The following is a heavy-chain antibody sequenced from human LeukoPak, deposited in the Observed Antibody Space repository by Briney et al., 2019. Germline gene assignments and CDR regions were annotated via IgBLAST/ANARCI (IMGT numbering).Heavy chain of an antibody. J-gene: IGHJ4*02. D-gene: IGHD2-2*02. V-gene: IGHV3-30-3*01. Sequence: GGSLRLSWAASGFTFSSYAMHWVRQAPGKGLEWVAVISYDGSNKYYADSVKGRFTISRDNSKNTLYLQMNSLRAEDTAVYYCARDPRYCSSTSCYKAFDYWGQGTLVTVSS. CDR1: GFTFSSYA. CDR2: ISYDGSNK. CDR3: ARDPRYCSSTSCYKAFDY.